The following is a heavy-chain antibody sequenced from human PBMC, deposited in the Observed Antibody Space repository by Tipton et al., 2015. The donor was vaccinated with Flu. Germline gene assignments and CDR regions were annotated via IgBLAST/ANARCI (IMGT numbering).Heavy chain of an antibody. CDR3: ARGSGYANTYFDS. CDR2: INNSGST. V-gene: IGHV4-34*01. Sequence: AGLVKPSETLSLTCAVYGGSFSGYYWTWIRQPPGKRLEWIGEINNSGSTKYNLSLKSRVTILVDTSKNQFSLKLSSVTAADTAVYYCARGSGYANTYFDSWGQGTLVTVSS. D-gene: IGHD5-12*01. CDR1: GGSFSGYY. J-gene: IGHJ4*02.